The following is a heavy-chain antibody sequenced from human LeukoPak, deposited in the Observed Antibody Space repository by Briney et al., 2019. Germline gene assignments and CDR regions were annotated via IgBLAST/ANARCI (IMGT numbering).Heavy chain of an antibody. V-gene: IGHV3-30-3*01. D-gene: IGHD3-22*01. CDR3: AKDRVVVITYAFDI. J-gene: IGHJ3*02. CDR2: ISYDGSNK. Sequence: GGSLRLSCVASGFTFSSYAMHWVRQAPGKGLEWVAVISYDGSNKYYADSVKGRFTISRDNSKNTLYLQMNSLRAEDTAVYYCAKDRVVVITYAFDIWGQGTMVTVSS. CDR1: GFTFSSYA.